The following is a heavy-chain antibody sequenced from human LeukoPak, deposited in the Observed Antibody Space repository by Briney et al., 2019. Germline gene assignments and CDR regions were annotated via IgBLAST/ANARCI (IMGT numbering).Heavy chain of an antibody. CDR2: INPNSGGT. CDR3: ARVTQGGSYYLQLDY. V-gene: IGHV1-2*02. D-gene: IGHD1-26*01. CDR1: GYTFTGYY. J-gene: IGHJ4*02. Sequence: ASVKVSCKASGYTFTGYYMHWVRQAPGQGLEWMGWINPNSGGTNYAQKFQGRVTMTRDTYISTAYMELSRLRSDDTAVYYCARVTQGGSYYLQLDYWGQGTLVTVSS.